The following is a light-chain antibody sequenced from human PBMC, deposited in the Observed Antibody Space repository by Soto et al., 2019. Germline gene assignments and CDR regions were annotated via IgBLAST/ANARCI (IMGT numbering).Light chain of an antibody. Sequence: QSVLTQPPSVSGAPGQRVTISCTGGSSNIGAGYDVHWYQQLPETAPKLLIFSYNQRPSGVPDRFSGSKSGTSASLAISGLRSEDEADYYCATWDDSLSGWVFGGGTKLTVL. CDR1: SSNIGAGYD. CDR3: ATWDDSLSGWV. V-gene: IGLV1-40*01. CDR2: SYN. J-gene: IGLJ3*02.